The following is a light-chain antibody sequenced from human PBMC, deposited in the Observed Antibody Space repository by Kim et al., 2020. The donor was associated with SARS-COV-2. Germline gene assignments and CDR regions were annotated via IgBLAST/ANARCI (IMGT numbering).Light chain of an antibody. V-gene: IGKV3-20*01. J-gene: IGKJ2*01. CDR1: QRVGSSY. CDR3: QQYDSSHT. CDR2: GTS. Sequence: EIVLTQSPGTLSLSPGERATLSCRASQRVGSSYLAWYQQKPGQAPRLLIYGTSSRAIGIPDRFSGSGSGTDFTLTISRLEPEDFAVYYCQQYDSSHTFGQGTKLEIK.